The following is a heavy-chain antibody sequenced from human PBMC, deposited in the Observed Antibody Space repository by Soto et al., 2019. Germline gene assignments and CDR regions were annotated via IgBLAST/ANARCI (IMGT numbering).Heavy chain of an antibody. D-gene: IGHD1-20*01. CDR3: AKDQGAYNWNGLHEY. V-gene: IGHV3-23*01. Sequence: PWGSLRLSCAASGFTFSSYAMSWVRQAPGKGLEWVSAISGSGGSTYYADSVKGRFTISRDNSKNTLYLQMNSLRAEDTAVYYCAKDQGAYNWNGLHEYWGQGTLVTVSS. CDR1: GFTFSSYA. CDR2: ISGSGGST. J-gene: IGHJ4*02.